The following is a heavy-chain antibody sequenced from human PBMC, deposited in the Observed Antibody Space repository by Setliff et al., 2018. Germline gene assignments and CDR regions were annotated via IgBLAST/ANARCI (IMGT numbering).Heavy chain of an antibody. CDR3: AREYCSSTSCYGGYYYGMDV. CDR1: GFTFSNYG. CDR2: INNNGGST. Sequence: GGSLRLSCAASGFTFSNYGMHWVRQAPGKGLEYVSAINNNGGSTYYADSVKGRFTISRDNSKNTLYLQMNSLRAEDTAVYYCAREYCSSTSCYGGYYYGMDVWGQGTTVTVSS. V-gene: IGHV3-64*04. D-gene: IGHD2-2*01. J-gene: IGHJ6*02.